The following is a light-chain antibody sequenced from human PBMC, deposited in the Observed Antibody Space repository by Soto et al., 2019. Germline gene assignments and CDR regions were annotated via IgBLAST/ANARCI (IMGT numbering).Light chain of an antibody. V-gene: IGLV1-40*01. CDR3: QSYDRSLSGVV. CDR2: SNS. CDR1: SSNIGAGFD. Sequence: QLVLTQPPSVSGAPGQRVTISCTGSSSNIGAGFDVHWYQQLPGTAPKLLIYSNSNRPSGVPDRFSGSKSGTSASLAITGLQAEDEADYYCQSYDRSLSGVVFGGGTKLTVL. J-gene: IGLJ2*01.